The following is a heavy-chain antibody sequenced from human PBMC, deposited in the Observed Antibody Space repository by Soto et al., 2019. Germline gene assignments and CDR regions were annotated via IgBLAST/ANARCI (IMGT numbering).Heavy chain of an antibody. V-gene: IGHV3-30*03. J-gene: IGHJ4*02. CDR1: GFTFSSYG. CDR2: ISYDGSNK. CDR3: AMGDYYDSSGYYPG. Sequence: QVQLVESGGGVVQPGRSLRLSCAASGFTFSSYGMHWVRQAPGKGLEWVAVISYDGSNKYYADSVKGRFTISRDNSKNTLYLQMNSLRAEDTAVYYCAMGDYYDSSGYYPGWGQGTLVTVSS. D-gene: IGHD3-22*01.